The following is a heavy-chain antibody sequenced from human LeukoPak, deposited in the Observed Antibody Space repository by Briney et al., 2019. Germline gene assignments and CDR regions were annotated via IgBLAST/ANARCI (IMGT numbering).Heavy chain of an antibody. V-gene: IGHV4-34*01. J-gene: IGHJ5*02. Sequence: SETLSLTCAVYGGSLRGYYWSWVRQPPGKGLKWLGEINHSGSTNYNPSLKSRVTISVDTSKNQFSLKLSSVTAADTAVYYCARTIVVVVAAVLRSWFDPWGQGTLVTVSS. D-gene: IGHD2-15*01. CDR1: GGSLRGYY. CDR3: ARTIVVVVAAVLRSWFDP. CDR2: INHSGST.